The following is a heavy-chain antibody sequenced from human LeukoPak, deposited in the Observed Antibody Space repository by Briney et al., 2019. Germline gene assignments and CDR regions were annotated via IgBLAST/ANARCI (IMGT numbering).Heavy chain of an antibody. Sequence: GGSLRLSCAASGFTFSTYAMHWVRQAPGMGLEWVALISYDGSNKYYADSVKGRFTISRDNSKNTLNLQMNSLRAEDTAVYYCARDSVYYYYGMDVWGQGTTVTVSS. CDR2: ISYDGSNK. J-gene: IGHJ6*02. CDR3: ARDSVYYYYGMDV. CDR1: GFTFSTYA. V-gene: IGHV3-30-3*01. D-gene: IGHD5/OR15-5a*01.